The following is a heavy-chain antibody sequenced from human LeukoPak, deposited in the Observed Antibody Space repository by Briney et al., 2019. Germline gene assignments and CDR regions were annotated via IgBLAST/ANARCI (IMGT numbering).Heavy chain of an antibody. CDR2: IIPIFGTA. D-gene: IGHD6-13*01. Sequence: SVKVSCKASGGTFSSYAISWVRQAPGQGLEWMGGIIPIFGTANYAQKFQGRVTITADESTSTAYMELSSLRSGDTAVYYCARDRIAAAGKIDYWGQGTLVTVSS. J-gene: IGHJ4*02. CDR1: GGTFSSYA. V-gene: IGHV1-69*13. CDR3: ARDRIAAAGKIDY.